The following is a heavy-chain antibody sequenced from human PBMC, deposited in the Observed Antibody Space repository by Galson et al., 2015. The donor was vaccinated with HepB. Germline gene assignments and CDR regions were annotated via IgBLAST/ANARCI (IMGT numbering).Heavy chain of an antibody. CDR2: IYYSGST. V-gene: IGHV4-39*01. CDR1: GGSISSYY. J-gene: IGHJ3*02. Sequence: ETLSLTCTVSGGSISSYYWGWIRQPPGKGLEWIGSIYYSGSTYYNPSLKSRVTISVDTSKNQFSLKLSSVTAADTAVYYCAKYYYDSSGYSGGAFDIWGQGTMVTVSS. CDR3: AKYYYDSSGYSGGAFDI. D-gene: IGHD3-22*01.